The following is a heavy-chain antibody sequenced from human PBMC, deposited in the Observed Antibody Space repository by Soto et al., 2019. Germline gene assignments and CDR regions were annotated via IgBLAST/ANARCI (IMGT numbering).Heavy chain of an antibody. V-gene: IGHV1-2*02. Sequence: GASVKVSCKTSGYTFTDYYMHWVRQAPGQGFEWVGGINPKSGGPKYVPKFQGRVTVTRDTSTSTAYMELNRLTSDDTAVYYCASEDCRNTNCLKGFDYWGQGTRVTVSS. CDR2: INPKSGGP. J-gene: IGHJ4*02. CDR3: ASEDCRNTNCLKGFDY. CDR1: GYTFTDYY. D-gene: IGHD2-15*01.